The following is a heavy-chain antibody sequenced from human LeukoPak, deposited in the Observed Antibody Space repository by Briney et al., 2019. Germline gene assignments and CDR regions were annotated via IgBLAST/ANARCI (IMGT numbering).Heavy chain of an antibody. J-gene: IGHJ4*02. CDR1: GGSISSYY. V-gene: IGHV4-59*01. D-gene: IGHD1-26*01. CDR2: IYYSGST. CDR3: ARGATISWKPSTREYYFGY. Sequence: SETLSLTXTVSGGSISSYYWSWIRQPPGKGLEWIGYIYYSGSTNYNPSLKSRVTISVDTSKNQFSLKLSSVTAADTAVYYCARGATISWKPSTREYYFGYWGQGTLVTASS.